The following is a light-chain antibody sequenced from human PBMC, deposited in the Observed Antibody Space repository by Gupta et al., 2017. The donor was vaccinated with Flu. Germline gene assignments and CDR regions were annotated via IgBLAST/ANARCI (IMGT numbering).Light chain of an antibody. V-gene: IGKV1-33*01. CDR3: QHYDNLRPAYT. CDR1: QDITNY. CDR2: DAS. Sequence: PSSLSAPVGDRVTITCQASQDITNYLNWYQQKPGKAPKLLIYDASSLEKGVPSRFSGAGSGTDFTFTIASLQPEDTATYYCQHYDNLRPAYTVGQGTNLEI. J-gene: IGKJ2*01.